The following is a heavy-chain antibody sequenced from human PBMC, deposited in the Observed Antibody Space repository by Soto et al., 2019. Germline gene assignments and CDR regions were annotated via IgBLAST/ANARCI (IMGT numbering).Heavy chain of an antibody. CDR3: TTDLAVGYYGSGTYYYGMDV. Sequence: EVQLVESGGGLVKPGGSLRLSCAASGFTFSNAWMSWVRQAPGKGLEWVGRIKSKTDGGTTDYAAPVKGRFTISRDDSKNTLYLQMNSLKTEDTAVYYCTTDLAVGYYGSGTYYYGMDVWGQGTTVTVSS. V-gene: IGHV3-15*01. CDR1: GFTFSNAW. J-gene: IGHJ6*02. D-gene: IGHD3-10*01. CDR2: IKSKTDGGTT.